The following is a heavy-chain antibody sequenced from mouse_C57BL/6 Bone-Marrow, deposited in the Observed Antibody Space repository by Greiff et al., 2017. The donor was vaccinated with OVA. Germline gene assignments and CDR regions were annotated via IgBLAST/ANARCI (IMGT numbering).Heavy chain of an antibody. CDR3: TTWGAWFAY. CDR1: GFNIKDDY. Sequence: DVQLQESGAELVRPGASVKLSCTASGFNIKDDYMHWVKQRPEQGLEWIGWIDPENGDTEYASKFQGKATITADTSSNTAYLQLSSLTSEDTAVYYCTTWGAWFAYWGQGTLVTVSA. J-gene: IGHJ3*01. CDR2: IDPENGDT. V-gene: IGHV14-4*01.